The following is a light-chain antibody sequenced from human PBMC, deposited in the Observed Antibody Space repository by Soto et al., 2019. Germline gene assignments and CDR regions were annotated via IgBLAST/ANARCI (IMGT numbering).Light chain of an antibody. CDR3: QQRSNWPPLT. J-gene: IGKJ5*01. Sequence: DIVLTQSPATLSLSPGERATLSCRASQSVSSYLAWYQQKPGQAPRLLIYDASTRATGIPARFSGSGSGTDFTLTISSLEPEDFAVYYCQQRSNWPPLTFGQGTRLEIK. CDR1: QSVSSY. V-gene: IGKV3-11*01. CDR2: DAS.